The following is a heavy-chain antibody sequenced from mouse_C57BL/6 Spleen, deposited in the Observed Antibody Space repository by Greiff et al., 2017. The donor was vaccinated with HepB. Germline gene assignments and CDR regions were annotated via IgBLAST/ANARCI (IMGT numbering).Heavy chain of an antibody. Sequence: VQLQQSGPELVKPGASVKISCKASGYAFSSSWMNWVKQRPGKGLEWIGRIYPGDGDTNYNGKFKGKATLTADKSSSTAYMQRSSLTSEDSAVYFCARLRDNGYWGQGTTLTVSS. CDR3: ARLRDNGY. V-gene: IGHV1-82*01. J-gene: IGHJ2*01. D-gene: IGHD3-3*01. CDR1: GYAFSSSW. CDR2: IYPGDGDT.